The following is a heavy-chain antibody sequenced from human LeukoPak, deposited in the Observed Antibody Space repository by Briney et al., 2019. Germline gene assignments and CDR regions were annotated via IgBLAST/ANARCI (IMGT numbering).Heavy chain of an antibody. V-gene: IGHV1-2*02. CDR1: GYTFTGYY. CDR3: ARGYYDSSGYYYGEQADAFDI. Sequence: GASVKVSCKASGYTFTGYYMYWVRQAPGQGLEWMGWINPNSGGTNYAQKFQGRVTMTRDTSISTAYMELSRLRSDDTAVYYCARGYYDSSGYYYGEQADAFDIWGQGTMVTVSS. J-gene: IGHJ3*02. D-gene: IGHD3-22*01. CDR2: INPNSGGT.